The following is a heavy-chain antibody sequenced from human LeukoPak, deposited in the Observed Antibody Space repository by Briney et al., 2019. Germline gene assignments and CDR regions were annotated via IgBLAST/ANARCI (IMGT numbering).Heavy chain of an antibody. Sequence: ASVKVSCKASGYTFTSYGISWVRQAPGQGLEWMGWINPNSGGTNYAQKFQGRVTMTSDTSISTAYMELSSLRSDDTAVYYCAREWSDNGFDSWGQGTLVTVSS. J-gene: IGHJ5*01. CDR2: INPNSGGT. D-gene: IGHD2-15*01. V-gene: IGHV1-2*02. CDR1: GYTFTSYG. CDR3: AREWSDNGFDS.